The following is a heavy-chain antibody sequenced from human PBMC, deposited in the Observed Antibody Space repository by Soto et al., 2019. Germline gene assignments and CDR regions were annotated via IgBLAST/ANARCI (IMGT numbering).Heavy chain of an antibody. Sequence: QVHLVQSGLEVKKPGASVSVSCRASGSTLTSYGISWVRQAPVHGFEWMGWISVNNGNTQYAQKFKGRVSMTTDTTTAQVNLGLRSLSSDDTSVQYSAIEGVYDSRDHGVGDSALDIWGQGTMVSVSS. D-gene: IGHD3-22*01. CDR3: AIEGVYDSRDHGVGDSALDI. CDR2: ISVNNGNT. J-gene: IGHJ3*02. V-gene: IGHV1-18*01. CDR1: GSTLTSYG.